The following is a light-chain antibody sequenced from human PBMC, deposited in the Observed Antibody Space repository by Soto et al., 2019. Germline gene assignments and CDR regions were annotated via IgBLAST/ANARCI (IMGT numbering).Light chain of an antibody. CDR3: AAWDASLSGPYV. CDR1: SSDIGSNY. CDR2: RNN. J-gene: IGLJ1*01. V-gene: IGLV1-47*01. Sequence: QSVLTQPPSASGTPGQRVTISFSGSSSDIGSNYVYWFQQLPGTAPKLLIYRNNQRPSGVPDRFSGSKSGTSASLAISGLRSEDEADYYCAAWDASLSGPYVFGTGPRSPS.